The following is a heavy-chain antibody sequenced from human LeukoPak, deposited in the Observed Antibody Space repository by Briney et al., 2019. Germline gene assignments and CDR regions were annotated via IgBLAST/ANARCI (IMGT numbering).Heavy chain of an antibody. V-gene: IGHV3-33*08. CDR3: ARGLRNTDTFDI. CDR1: GFTFSSYA. J-gene: IGHJ3*02. Sequence: GGSLRLSCAASGFTFSSYAMSWVRQAPGKGLEWVAVIWYDGSNKYYADSVKGRFTISRDNSKNTVYLQMNSLRAEDTAVYYCARGLRNTDTFDIWGQGTMVTVSS. CDR2: IWYDGSNK.